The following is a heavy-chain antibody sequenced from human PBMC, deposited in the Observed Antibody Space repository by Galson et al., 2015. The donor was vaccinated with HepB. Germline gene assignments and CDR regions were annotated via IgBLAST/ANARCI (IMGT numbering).Heavy chain of an antibody. CDR1: GFTFSSYG. D-gene: IGHD1-26*01. V-gene: IGHV3-33*01. J-gene: IGHJ4*02. Sequence: LRLSCAASGFTFSSYGMHWVRQAPGKGLEWVAVIWYDGSNKYYADSVKGRFTISRDNSKNTLYLQMNSLRAEDTAVYYCAREAYSGSYGGYFDYWGQGTLVTVSS. CDR2: IWYDGSNK. CDR3: AREAYSGSYGGYFDY.